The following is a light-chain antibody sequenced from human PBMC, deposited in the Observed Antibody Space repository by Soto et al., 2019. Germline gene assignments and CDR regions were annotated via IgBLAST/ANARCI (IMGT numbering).Light chain of an antibody. Sequence: IVLTQSPSTLSLSPGERATLSCRASQSVSSYLAWYQQKPGQAPRLLIYDASNRATGIPARFSGNGSGTDFTLTISSLEPEDFAVYYCQQRSNWPPSTFGQGTRLEIK. CDR1: QSVSSY. J-gene: IGKJ5*01. V-gene: IGKV3-11*01. CDR2: DAS. CDR3: QQRSNWPPST.